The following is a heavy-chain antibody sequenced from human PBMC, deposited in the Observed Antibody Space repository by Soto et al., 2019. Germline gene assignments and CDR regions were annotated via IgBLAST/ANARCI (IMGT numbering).Heavy chain of an antibody. Sequence: ASVKVSCKPSGYTFTNYAVTWVRQAPGQGLEWMGWINVYNGNTKYAQKFQGRVTMTTDTSTNTVYMELRSLTSDDTAVYYCARDGVEATTGISGYWGQGTLVTVSS. CDR2: INVYNGNT. J-gene: IGHJ4*02. D-gene: IGHD4-17*01. CDR3: ARDGVEATTGISGY. CDR1: GYTFTNYA. V-gene: IGHV1-18*01.